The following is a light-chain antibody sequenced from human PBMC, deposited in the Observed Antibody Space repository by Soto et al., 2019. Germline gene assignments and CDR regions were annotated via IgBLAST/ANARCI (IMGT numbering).Light chain of an antibody. CDR1: SSHVGGYNY. CDR2: KGS. Sequence: QSALTQPASVSGSPGQSITISCTGTSSHVGGYNYVSWYQQHPGKAPKLMIYKGSNRPSRVSNRFSGSKSGNTASLTISGLQAEDEADYYCSSYTRSSTSYVFGTGTKLTVL. J-gene: IGLJ1*01. CDR3: SSYTRSSTSYV. V-gene: IGLV2-14*01.